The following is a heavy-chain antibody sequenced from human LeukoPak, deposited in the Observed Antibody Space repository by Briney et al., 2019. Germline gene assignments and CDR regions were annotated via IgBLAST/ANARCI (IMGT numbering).Heavy chain of an antibody. V-gene: IGHV1-2*02. CDR1: GYTFTGYY. CDR3: ARTYGALEQADYYYYYMDV. CDR2: ISPNSGGT. Sequence: ASVKVSRKTSGYTFTGYYIHWVRQAPGQGLEWMGWISPNSGGTNYAQNFQGRLTMTRDTSISTAYMELSSLRSDDTAVYYCARTYGALEQADYYYYYMDVWGKGTTVTVSS. D-gene: IGHD3-10*01. J-gene: IGHJ6*03.